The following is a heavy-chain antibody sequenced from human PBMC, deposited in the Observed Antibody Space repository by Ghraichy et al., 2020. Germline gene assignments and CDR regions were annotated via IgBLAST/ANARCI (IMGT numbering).Heavy chain of an antibody. CDR1: GFTFSSYG. J-gene: IGHJ6*03. CDR3: AKRTGGYSYGYWAWVNYYYYMDV. D-gene: IGHD5-18*01. V-gene: IGHV3-30*18. Sequence: GGSLRLSCAASGFTFSSYGMHWVRQAPGKGLEWVAVISYDGSNKYYADSVKGRFTISRDNSKNTLYLQMNSLRAEDTAVYYCAKRTGGYSYGYWAWVNYYYYMDVWGKGTTVTVSS. CDR2: ISYDGSNK.